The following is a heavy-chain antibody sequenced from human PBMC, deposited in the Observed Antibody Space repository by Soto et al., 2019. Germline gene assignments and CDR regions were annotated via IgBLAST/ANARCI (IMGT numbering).Heavy chain of an antibody. J-gene: IGHJ4*02. Sequence: EVQLVESGGGLVQPGGSLKLSCAASGFTFSGSAIHWVRQASGKGLEWLGRIRTKANNYATADVASVKGRFTISRDDSKSTAYLQMDRLKTEDTAIYYCTRNCNGGNRSGGYGMNDFWGQGTLVTVSS. D-gene: IGHD2-15*01. CDR3: TRNCNGGNRSGGYGMNDF. CDR2: IRTKANNYAT. V-gene: IGHV3-73*01. CDR1: GFTFSGSA.